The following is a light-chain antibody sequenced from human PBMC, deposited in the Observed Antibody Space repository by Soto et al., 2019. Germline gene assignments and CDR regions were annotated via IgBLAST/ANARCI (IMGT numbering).Light chain of an antibody. CDR2: GAS. J-gene: IGKJ3*01. Sequence: EIVLTQSPGTLSFSPGEGATLSCRASETITSNYLAWYQQKAGQAPRLLIYGASSRATGIPDRFSGSGSGTDFTLTISRLEPEDFAVYYCQQYGTSPQTFGPGTKVEIK. CDR1: ETITSNY. CDR3: QQYGTSPQT. V-gene: IGKV3-20*01.